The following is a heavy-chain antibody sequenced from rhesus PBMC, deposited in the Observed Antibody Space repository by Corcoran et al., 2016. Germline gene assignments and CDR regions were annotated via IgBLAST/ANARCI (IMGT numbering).Heavy chain of an antibody. CDR1: GGSISRSY. CDR2: IYGRVSST. CDR3: ARWASGWYGPQQLVADY. V-gene: IGHV4-169*01. D-gene: IGHD6-31*01. J-gene: IGHJ4*01. Sequence: QLQLQESGPGLVKPSETMSVTCAVSGGSISRSYWCWSRPAPGQGLGWVWYIYGRVSSTNYNPSLKSRVTLSVDTSKNQLSLKLSSVTAADTAVYYCARWASGWYGPQQLVADYWGQGVLVTVSS.